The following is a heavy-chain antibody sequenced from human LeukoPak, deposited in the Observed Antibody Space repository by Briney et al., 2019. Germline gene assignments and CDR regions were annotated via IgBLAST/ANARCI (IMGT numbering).Heavy chain of an antibody. V-gene: IGHV4-4*07. J-gene: IGHJ5*02. D-gene: IGHD3-9*01. CDR1: GGSISSYY. CDR2: IYTSGST. CDR3: ARDLYFDSYNWFDP. Sequence: KPSETLSLTCTVSGGSISSYYWSWIRQPAGKGLEWIGRIYTSGSTNYNPSLKSRVTMSVDTSKNQFSLKLSSVTAADTAVYYCARDLYFDSYNWFDPWGQGTLVTVSS.